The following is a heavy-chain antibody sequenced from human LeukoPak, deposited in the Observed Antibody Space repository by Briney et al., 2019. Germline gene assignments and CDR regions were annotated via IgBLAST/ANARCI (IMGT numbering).Heavy chain of an antibody. CDR3: ASTYSSDWGELDY. V-gene: IGHV3-66*01. CDR2: IYSGGST. Sequence: GGSLRLSCAASGVIVSSSYMRWVRQAPGKGLEWVSVIYSGGSTYYADSVKGRFTISRDNSKNTLYLQMNSLRGEDTAVYYCASTYSSDWGELDYWGQGTLVTVSS. J-gene: IGHJ4*02. D-gene: IGHD6-19*01. CDR1: GVIVSSSY.